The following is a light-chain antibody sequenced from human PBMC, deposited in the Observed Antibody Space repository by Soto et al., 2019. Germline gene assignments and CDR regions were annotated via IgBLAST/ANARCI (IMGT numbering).Light chain of an antibody. CDR3: QQYGSSPKT. Sequence: PGERVTLSCRASQSVSSNYLNWSQHRPGQAPRLLFYGASTRATGIPARFSGSGSGTDFTLTISRLEPEDFAVYYCQQYGSSPKTFGQGTKVDIK. V-gene: IGKV3-20*01. CDR1: QSVSSNY. CDR2: GAS. J-gene: IGKJ1*01.